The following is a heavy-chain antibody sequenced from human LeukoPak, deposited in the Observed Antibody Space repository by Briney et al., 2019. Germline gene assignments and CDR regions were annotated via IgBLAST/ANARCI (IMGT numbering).Heavy chain of an antibody. V-gene: IGHV4-39*01. CDR2: IYDGRTT. J-gene: IGHJ3*02. CDR3: AGPYHYDSGSRGTAFDI. D-gene: IGHD3-10*01. CDR1: GFTFSNYA. Sequence: GSLRLSCAASGFTFSNYAMSWVRQTPGKGLERIASIYDGRTTYYNPSLKTRLTISVDTSKNQFSLKLTSVTAADTAVYYCAGPYHYDSGSRGTAFDIWGQGTMVTVSS.